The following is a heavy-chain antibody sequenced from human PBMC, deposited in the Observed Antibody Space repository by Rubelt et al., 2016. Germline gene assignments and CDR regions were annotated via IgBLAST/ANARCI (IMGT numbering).Heavy chain of an antibody. CDR3: ARRRIMGSVWTFDY. V-gene: IGHV4-39*07. Sequence: QLQLQESGPGLVKPSETLSLTCTVSGDSISSSPYYWGWIRQPPGKGLEWIGSVYYSGSPSYNPSLKSRVTISVDTSKNQFSRHLGSLTASDTAVYYCARRRIMGSVWTFDYWGQGTLVTVSS. CDR1: GDSISSSPYY. D-gene: IGHD6-19*01. CDR2: VYYSGSP. J-gene: IGHJ4*02.